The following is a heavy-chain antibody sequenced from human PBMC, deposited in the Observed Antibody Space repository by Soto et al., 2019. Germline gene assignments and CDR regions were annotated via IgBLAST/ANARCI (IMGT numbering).Heavy chain of an antibody. V-gene: IGHV1-8*01. J-gene: IGHJ6*02. D-gene: IGHD2-15*01. CDR2: MNPNSGNT. CDR1: GYTFTSYD. Sequence: ASVKVSCKASGYTFTSYDINWVRQATGQGLEWMGWMNPNSGNTGYAQKFRGRVTMTRNTSISTAYMELSSLRSEDTAVYYCARAKGYCSGGSCYGVLYGMDVWGQGTTVTVSS. CDR3: ARAKGYCSGGSCYGVLYGMDV.